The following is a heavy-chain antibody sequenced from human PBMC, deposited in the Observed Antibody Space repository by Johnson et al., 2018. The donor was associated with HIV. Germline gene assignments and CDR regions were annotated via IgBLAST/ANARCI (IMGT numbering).Heavy chain of an antibody. Sequence: MQLVESGGGVVRPGGSLKLSCAASGFSFDDYGMSWVRQPPGKGLEWVSGIDWNGGSTSYADSVRGRFTISRDNAKNSLYLQMNSLRAEDTAVYYCARDGGYNLWSGWPPGAFDFWGQGTMVTVSS. CDR3: ARDGGYNLWSGWPPGAFDF. CDR2: IDWNGGST. D-gene: IGHD3-3*01. J-gene: IGHJ3*01. CDR1: GFSFDDYG. V-gene: IGHV3-20*04.